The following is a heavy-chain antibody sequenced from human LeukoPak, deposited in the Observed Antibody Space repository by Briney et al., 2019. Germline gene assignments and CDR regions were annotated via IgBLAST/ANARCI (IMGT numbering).Heavy chain of an antibody. CDR2: IYSGGST. CDR3: ANGGHLPFDY. V-gene: IGHV3-53*01. D-gene: IGHD3-16*01. J-gene: IGHJ4*02. Sequence: GGSLSLSCAASGFTVSSNYMSWVRQAPGKGVEWVSVIYSGGSTYYADSVKGRFTISRDNSKNTLYLQMNSLRAEDTAVYYCANGGHLPFDYWGQGTLVTVSS. CDR1: GFTVSSNY.